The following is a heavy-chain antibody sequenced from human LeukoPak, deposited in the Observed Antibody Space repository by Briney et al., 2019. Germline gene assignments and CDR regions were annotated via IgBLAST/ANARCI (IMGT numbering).Heavy chain of an antibody. CDR1: GGSISSGDYY. CDR3: ARDQEGSGTDY. D-gene: IGHD3-10*01. CDR2: IYYSGST. Sequence: PSQTLSLTCTVSGGSISSGDYYWSWLRQHPGKGLEWIGYIYYSGSTYYNPSLKSRVTISLDTSKNQFSLKLSSVTAADTAVYYCARDQEGSGTDYWGQGTLVTVSS. J-gene: IGHJ4*02. V-gene: IGHV4-31*03.